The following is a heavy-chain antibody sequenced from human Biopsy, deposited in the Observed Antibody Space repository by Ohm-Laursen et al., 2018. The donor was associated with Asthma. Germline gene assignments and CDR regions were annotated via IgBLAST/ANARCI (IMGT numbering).Heavy chain of an antibody. V-gene: IGHV1-18*01. CDR1: GYTFNRAG. J-gene: IGHJ6*02. CDR2: ISVYNGNT. D-gene: IGHD3-10*01. Sequence: GSSVKVSCKTSGYTFNRAGITWVRQAPGQGLEWMGWISVYNGNTKVAQKLQGRVTMITDTSTSTAYMELRSLRSDDTAVYFCARAVDYSHYYGIDVWGQGTTVTVS. CDR3: ARAVDYSHYYGIDV.